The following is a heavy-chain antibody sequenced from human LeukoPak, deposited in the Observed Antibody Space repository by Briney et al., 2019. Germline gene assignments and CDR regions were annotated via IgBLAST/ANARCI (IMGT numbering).Heavy chain of an antibody. J-gene: IGHJ6*02. CDR3: ARDLRAPRGWTDYYYYYGMDV. V-gene: IGHV4-61*08. CDR1: GGSISSGGYY. CDR2: IYYSGST. Sequence: SETLSLTCTVSGGSISSGGYYWSWIRQPPGKGLEWIGYIYYSGSTNYNPSLKSRVTISVDTSKNQFSLKLSSVTAADTAVYYCARDLRAPRGWTDYYYYYGMDVWGQGTTVTVSS. D-gene: IGHD6-19*01.